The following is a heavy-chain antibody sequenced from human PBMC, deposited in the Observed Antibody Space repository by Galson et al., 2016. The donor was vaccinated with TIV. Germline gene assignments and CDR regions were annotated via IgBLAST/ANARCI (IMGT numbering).Heavy chain of an antibody. CDR1: GFTFHNAW. J-gene: IGHJ5*02. Sequence: SLRLSCAASGFTFHNAWMSWVRQAPGKGLEWVARIKSHIDDGTTDYAAPVRGRFTISRADSTSTLYLQMNRLKLEDTALYYCTTDPFDQVLWGELSSWGRGTPVTVSS. CDR2: IKSHIDDGTT. CDR3: TTDPFDQVLWGELSS. V-gene: IGHV3-15*01. D-gene: IGHD2-2*01.